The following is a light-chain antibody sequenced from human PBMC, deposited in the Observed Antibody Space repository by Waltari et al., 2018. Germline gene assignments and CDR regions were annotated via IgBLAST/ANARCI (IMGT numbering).Light chain of an antibody. CDR2: EGT. J-gene: IGLJ2*01. V-gene: IGLV2-23*01. CDR3: CSYAGGRPHVV. Sequence: QSALTQPASVSGSPRQSHPISCTGTSSYFGTSNLVPWYQQHPGKAPKLMIYEGTKRPSGVSNRFSGSKSGNTASLTISGLQAEDEAHYYCCSYAGGRPHVVFGGGTQLTVL. CDR1: SSYFGTSNL.